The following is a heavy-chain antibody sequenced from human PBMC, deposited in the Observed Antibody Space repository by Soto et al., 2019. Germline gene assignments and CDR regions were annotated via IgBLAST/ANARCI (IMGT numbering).Heavy chain of an antibody. CDR3: ARGSGFEYVWGSYRSSEYIQL. CDR2: IDHSGST. CDR1: GGSFSGYY. J-gene: IGHJ1*01. V-gene: IGHV4-34*01. D-gene: IGHD3-16*02. Sequence: PSETLSLTCAVYGGSFSGYYWSWIRQPPGKGLEWIGEIDHSGSTNYNPSLKSRVTISVDTSKNQFSLKLSSVTAADTAVYYCARGSGFEYVWGSYRSSEYIQLWGQGTQVTV.